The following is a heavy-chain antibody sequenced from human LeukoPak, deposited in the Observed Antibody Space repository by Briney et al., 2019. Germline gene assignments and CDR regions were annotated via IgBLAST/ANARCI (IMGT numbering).Heavy chain of an antibody. J-gene: IGHJ5*02. CDR2: INPDSGGT. CDR3: ARGGFSNEEFDP. CDR1: GYSFTGYY. V-gene: IGHV1-2*02. D-gene: IGHD3-3*01. Sequence: ASVKVSCKASGYSFTGYYMHWVRQAPGQGLEWMGWINPDSGGTNYAQKFQGRVTMTRDTSITTAHMDLSRLTSDDTAVYYCARGGFSNEEFDPWGQGTLVTVSS.